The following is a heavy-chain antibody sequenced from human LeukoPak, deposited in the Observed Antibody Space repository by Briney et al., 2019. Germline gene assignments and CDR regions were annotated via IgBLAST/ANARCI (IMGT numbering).Heavy chain of an antibody. CDR2: IRNKANTYTT. J-gene: IGHJ2*01. CDR1: GFTFSDYY. CDR3: ARAGVGTRCFDL. D-gene: IGHD6-13*01. Sequence: GGSLRLSCAASGFTFSDYYMDWVRQASGKGLDWVARIRNKANTYTTEYAASVKGRFTISRDESKNSLYLQMNSLKTEDTAVYFCARAGVGTRCFDLWGRGTLVTVSS. V-gene: IGHV3-72*01.